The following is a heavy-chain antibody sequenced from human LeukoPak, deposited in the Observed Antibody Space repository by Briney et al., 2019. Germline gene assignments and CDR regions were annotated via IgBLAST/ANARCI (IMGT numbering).Heavy chain of an antibody. CDR1: GGSISSSSYY. CDR2: IYYSGST. V-gene: IGHV4-39*01. J-gene: IGHJ6*03. Sequence: SETLSLTCTVSGGSISSSSYYWGWIRQPPGKGLEWIGSIYYSGSTYYNPSLKSRVTISVDTSKNQFSLKLSSVTAADTAVYYCARHSPYCSGGSCNSKYYYRDVWGKGTAVTFPS. CDR3: ARHSPYCSGGSCNSKYYYRDV. D-gene: IGHD2-15*01.